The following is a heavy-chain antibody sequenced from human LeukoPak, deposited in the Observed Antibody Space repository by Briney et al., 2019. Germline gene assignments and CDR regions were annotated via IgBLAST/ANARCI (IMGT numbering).Heavy chain of an antibody. J-gene: IGHJ4*02. V-gene: IGHV3-23*01. D-gene: IGHD5-12*01. CDR1: GFTLRSYD. Sequence: PGRSLRLSCAASGFTLRSYDMSWVRQAPGKGLEWVAATSGSGGNTYYADSVKGRFTISRDNSKNTLYLQMNSLRAEDTAVYYCAKEYSGYDFDYWGQGTLVTVSS. CDR2: TSGSGGNT. CDR3: AKEYSGYDFDY.